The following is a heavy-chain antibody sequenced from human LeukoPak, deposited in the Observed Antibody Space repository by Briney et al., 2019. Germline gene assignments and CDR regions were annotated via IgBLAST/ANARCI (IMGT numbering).Heavy chain of an antibody. V-gene: IGHV4-31*03. CDR3: ARGNYDILTGYYGPVDY. Sequence: SXTLXLTCTVSGGSISSGGYYWSWIRQHPGKGLEWIGYIYYSGSTYYNPSLKSRVTISVDTSKNQFSLKLSSVTAADTAVYYCARGNYDILTGYYGPVDYWGQGTLVTVSS. CDR2: IYYSGST. J-gene: IGHJ4*02. D-gene: IGHD3-9*01. CDR1: GGSISSGGYY.